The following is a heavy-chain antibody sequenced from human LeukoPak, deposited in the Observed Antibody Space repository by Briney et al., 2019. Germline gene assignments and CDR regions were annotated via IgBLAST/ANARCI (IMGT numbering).Heavy chain of an antibody. CDR1: GASISNYY. CDR3: ARGADCSSTSCYGHWFDL. Sequence: SETLSLTCTDSGASISNYYWSWIRQPPGKGLEWMGYIYYNGRTNYHPSLKSRVTISLDTSKNQFSLKLSSVTAADTAVYYCARGADCSSTSCYGHWFDLWGQGTLVTVSS. CDR2: IYYNGRT. V-gene: IGHV4-59*01. J-gene: IGHJ5*02. D-gene: IGHD2-2*01.